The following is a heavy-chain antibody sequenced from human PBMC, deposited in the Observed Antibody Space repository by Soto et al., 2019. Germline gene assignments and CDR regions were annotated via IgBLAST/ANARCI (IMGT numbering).Heavy chain of an antibody. CDR3: ATWHLQEHAYDV. Sequence: DVQLVESGGGLIQPGGSLRLSCAVSGLTVSGKKYVAWVRQAPGKGLEWVSGFYDLDVTYYADSLKGRFTTSGDSSRTIVYLQMNDLRPEDTAVYYCATWHLQEHAYDVWGQGTTVTVSS. V-gene: IGHV3-53*01. CDR1: GLTVSGKKY. D-gene: IGHD4-4*01. J-gene: IGHJ3*01. CDR2: FYDLDVT.